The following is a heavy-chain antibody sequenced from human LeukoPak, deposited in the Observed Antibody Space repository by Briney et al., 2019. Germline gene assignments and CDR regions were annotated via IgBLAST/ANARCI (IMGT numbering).Heavy chain of an antibody. V-gene: IGHV1-18*01. CDR3: ARVGRDSSGYYATSYFDY. CDR2: YNGNT. J-gene: IGHJ4*02. D-gene: IGHD3-22*01. Sequence: YNGNTIYAQKLQGRVTMTTDTSTSTAYMELRSLRSDDTAVYYCARVGRDSSGYYATSYFDYWGQGTLVTVSS.